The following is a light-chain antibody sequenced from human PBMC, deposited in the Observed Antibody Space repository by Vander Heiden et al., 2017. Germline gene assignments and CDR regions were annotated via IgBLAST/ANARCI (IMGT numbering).Light chain of an antibody. CDR3: MQALQTVYT. CDR1: QSLLHSNGYNY. Sequence: DIVMTQSPPSLPVTPGEPASISCRSSQSLLHSNGYNYLDWYLQKPGQSPQLLIYLGSNRASGVPDRFSGSGSGTDFTLRHSRVEAEDVGVYYCMQALQTVYTFGQGTKLEIK. V-gene: IGKV2-28*01. CDR2: LGS. J-gene: IGKJ2*01.